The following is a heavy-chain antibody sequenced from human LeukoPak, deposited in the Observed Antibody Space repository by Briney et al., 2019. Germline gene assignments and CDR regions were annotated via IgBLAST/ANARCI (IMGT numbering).Heavy chain of an antibody. V-gene: IGHV3-23*01. CDR1: GFNFITAA. Sequence: GGSLRLSCAASGFNFITAAMTWVRQAPGKGLEWVSLIGSSGGSTYYADFVKGRVTISRDNSNHTLSLQMNSLRVEDTTIYYCVKDIQLSTWGLGTMVTVSS. D-gene: IGHD5-24*01. J-gene: IGHJ3*01. CDR3: VKDIQLST. CDR2: IGSSGGST.